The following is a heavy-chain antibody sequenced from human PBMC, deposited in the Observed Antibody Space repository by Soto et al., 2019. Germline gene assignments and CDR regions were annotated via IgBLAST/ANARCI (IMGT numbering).Heavy chain of an antibody. D-gene: IGHD6-19*01. CDR2: IWYDESNI. V-gene: IGHV3-33*01. J-gene: IGHJ6*02. CDR3: ARDDIPGIAVAIYGMDV. Sequence: GGSLRLSCAASGFTFSSYGMHWVRQAPGKGLDWVAVIWYDESNIYYADSVKGRFTISRDNSKNTLFLQMNSLRAEDTAVYYCARDDIPGIAVAIYGMDVWGQGTTVTVSS. CDR1: GFTFSSYG.